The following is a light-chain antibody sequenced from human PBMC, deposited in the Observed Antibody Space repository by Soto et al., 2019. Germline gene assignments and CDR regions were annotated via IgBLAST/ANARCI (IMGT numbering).Light chain of an antibody. Sequence: EIVLTQSACTLSLSPGERATLSCRASQSVSSSYLAWYQQKPGQAPRLLIYGASSRATGIPDRFSGSGSGTDITLTISRLEPEDFAVYYCQQYGTSPITFAQGTRLEI. J-gene: IGKJ5*01. CDR1: QSVSSSY. CDR2: GAS. CDR3: QQYGTSPIT. V-gene: IGKV3-20*01.